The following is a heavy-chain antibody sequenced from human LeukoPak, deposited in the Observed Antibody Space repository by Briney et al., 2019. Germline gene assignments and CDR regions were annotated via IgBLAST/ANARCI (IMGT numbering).Heavy chain of an antibody. Sequence: PGGSLRLSCAASGFTFNSYDMSWVRQAPGKGLEWLSAISGSGGRTYHADSVKGRFTISRDNSKNTLYLQMNSLRAEDTAVYYCAKDRVGVAAFDYWGQGTLVTVSS. CDR3: AKDRVGVAAFDY. CDR1: GFTFNSYD. D-gene: IGHD3-3*01. J-gene: IGHJ4*02. V-gene: IGHV3-23*01. CDR2: ISGSGGRT.